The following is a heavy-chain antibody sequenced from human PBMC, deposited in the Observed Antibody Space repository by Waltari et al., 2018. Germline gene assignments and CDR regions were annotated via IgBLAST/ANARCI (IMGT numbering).Heavy chain of an antibody. D-gene: IGHD3-22*01. CDR1: GGSFSGYS. CDR2: INHSGST. V-gene: IGHV4-34*01. CDR3: ARAGYYYDSSGYYVSD. Sequence: QVQLQQWGAGLLKPSETLSLTCAVYGGSFSGYSWTWIRQPPGKGLEWIGEINHSGSTNYNPSLKSRVTISVDTSKNQFSLKLSSVTAADTAVYYCARAGYYYDSSGYYVSDWGQGTLVTVSS. J-gene: IGHJ4*02.